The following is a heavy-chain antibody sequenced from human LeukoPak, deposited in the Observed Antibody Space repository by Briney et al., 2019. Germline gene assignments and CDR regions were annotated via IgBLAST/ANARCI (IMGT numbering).Heavy chain of an antibody. D-gene: IGHD4-17*01. CDR2: ISGSGGST. J-gene: IGHJ4*02. Sequence: PGGSLRLSCAASGFTFSSHAMSWVRQAPGKGLEWVSAISGSGGSTYYADSVKGRFTISRDNSKNTLYLQMNSLRAEDTAVYYCAKGFDYAVWYYFDYWGQGTLVTVSS. V-gene: IGHV3-23*01. CDR1: GFTFSSHA. CDR3: AKGFDYAVWYYFDY.